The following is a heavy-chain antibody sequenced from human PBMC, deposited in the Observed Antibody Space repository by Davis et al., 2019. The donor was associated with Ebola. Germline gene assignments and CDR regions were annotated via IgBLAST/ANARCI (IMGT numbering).Heavy chain of an antibody. V-gene: IGHV3-21*04. Sequence: PGGSLRLSCAASGFTVSSNHMSWVRQAPGKGLEWVSSISHGNHYIYYGDSVKGRFTISRDNSKNTLYLQMNSLRAEDTAVYYCARDSPATTVTTFWYFDLWGRGTLVTVSS. CDR3: ARDSPATTVTTFWYFDL. D-gene: IGHD4-17*01. CDR1: GFTVSSNH. CDR2: ISHGNHYI. J-gene: IGHJ2*01.